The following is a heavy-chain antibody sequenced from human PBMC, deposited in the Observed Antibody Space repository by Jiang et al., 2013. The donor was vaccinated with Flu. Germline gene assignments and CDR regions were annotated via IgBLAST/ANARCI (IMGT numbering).Heavy chain of an antibody. D-gene: IGHD3-9*01. CDR1: GGSISSSSYY. CDR3: ARHPGNYDILTGFGGMDV. V-gene: IGHV4-39*01. CDR2: IYYSGST. Sequence: GPGLVKPSETLSLTCTVSGGSISSSSYYWGWIRQPPGKGLEWIGSIYYSGSTYYNPSLKSRVTISVDTSKNQFSLKLSSVTAADTAVYYCARHPGNYDILTGFGGMDVWGQGTTVTV. J-gene: IGHJ6*02.